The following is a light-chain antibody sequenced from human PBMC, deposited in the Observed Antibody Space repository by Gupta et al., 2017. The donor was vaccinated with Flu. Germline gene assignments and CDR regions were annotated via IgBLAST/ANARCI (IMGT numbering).Light chain of an antibody. CDR3: IQDLPTWT. J-gene: IGKJ1*01. Sequence: DIVMTQSPLSLPVTPGEPASISCRSSQSLLHSNGYNYLDWYLQKPGQSPQLMIYLGSNRACGVPDSFSGSGEGKDFTLKSSRVEDEDGGVYYCIQDLPTWTFGQGTKVEIK. CDR2: LGS. V-gene: IGKV2-28*01. CDR1: QSLLHSNGYNY.